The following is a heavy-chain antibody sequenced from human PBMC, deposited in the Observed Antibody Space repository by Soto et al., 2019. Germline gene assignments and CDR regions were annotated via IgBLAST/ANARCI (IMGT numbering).Heavy chain of an antibody. J-gene: IGHJ6*02. CDR1: GGTFSSYA. Sequence: ASVKVSCKASGGTFSSYAISWVRQAPGQGLEWMGGIIPIFGTANYAQKFQGRVTITADKSTSTAYMELSSLRSEDTAVYYCARGKDVMYYDFWSGSDFWGQGTTGTVS. CDR3: ARGKDVMYYDFWSGSDF. CDR2: IIPIFGTA. D-gene: IGHD3-3*01. V-gene: IGHV1-69*06.